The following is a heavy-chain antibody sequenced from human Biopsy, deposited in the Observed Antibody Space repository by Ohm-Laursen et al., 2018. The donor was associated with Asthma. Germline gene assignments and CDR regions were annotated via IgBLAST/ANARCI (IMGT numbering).Heavy chain of an antibody. D-gene: IGHD3-3*01. J-gene: IGHJ6*02. Sequence: SLRLSCAASGFTFSDFVMHWVRQAPGKGLEWVAVISYDGCNKYYADSVKGRFTISRDNSKNTLYLQMNSLRAEDTAVYYCAKDSEGMYDCWSGLPCNYYGMDVWGPGTTVPVPS. CDR2: ISYDGCNK. CDR3: AKDSEGMYDCWSGLPCNYYGMDV. V-gene: IGHV3-30*18. CDR1: GFTFSDFV.